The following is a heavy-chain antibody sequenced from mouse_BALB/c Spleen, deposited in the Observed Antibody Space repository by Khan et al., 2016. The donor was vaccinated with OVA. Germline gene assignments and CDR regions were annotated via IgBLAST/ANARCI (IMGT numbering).Heavy chain of an antibody. J-gene: IGHJ4*01. D-gene: IGHD1-1*01. Sequence: EVELVESGGGLVKPGGSLKLSCAASGFTFSSYAMSWVRQTPEKRLEWVASISSGGTTYYPDSVKGRFTISRDNARNILYLQMSSLRSEDTAMYYCARAGIYYYGSSYDCAMDNWGQGTSVTVSS. CDR3: ARAGIYYYGSSYDCAMDN. CDR1: GFTFSSYA. V-gene: IGHV5-6-5*01. CDR2: ISSGGTT.